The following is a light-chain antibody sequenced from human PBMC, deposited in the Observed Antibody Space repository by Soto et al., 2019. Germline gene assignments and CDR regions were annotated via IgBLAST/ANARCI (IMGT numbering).Light chain of an antibody. CDR2: SNN. Sequence: QSVLTQPPSTSGTPGQRVTISCSGSRSNIGSHTVNWYQQLPGTAPKLLIYSNNQRPSGVPDRFSGSKSGTSASLAISGLQSEDESDYHCAAWDDSLNGWVFGGGTQLTVL. V-gene: IGLV1-44*01. J-gene: IGLJ3*02. CDR3: AAWDDSLNGWV. CDR1: RSNIGSHT.